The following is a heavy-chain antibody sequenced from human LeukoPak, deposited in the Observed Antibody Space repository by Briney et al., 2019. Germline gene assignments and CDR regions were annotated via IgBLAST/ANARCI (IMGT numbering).Heavy chain of an antibody. D-gene: IGHD2-2*01. CDR3: ARERYCSSTSCYAGDAFDI. J-gene: IGHJ3*02. CDR1: GFTVSSNY. CDR2: IYSGGST. V-gene: IGHV3-53*01. Sequence: GGSLRLSCAASGFTVSSNYMSWVRQAPGKGLEWVSVIYSGGSTYYADPVKGRFTISRDNSKNTLYLQMNSLRAEDTAVYYCARERYCSSTSCYAGDAFDIWGQGTMVTVSS.